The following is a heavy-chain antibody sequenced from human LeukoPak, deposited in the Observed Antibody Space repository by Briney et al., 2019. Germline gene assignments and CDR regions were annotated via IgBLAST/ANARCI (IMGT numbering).Heavy chain of an antibody. D-gene: IGHD3-22*01. CDR1: GFTFSSYG. J-gene: IGHJ4*02. V-gene: IGHV3-33*01. CDR2: IWYDGSNK. CDR3: ARDRRLIAPGDY. Sequence: GGSLRLSCAGSGFTFSSYGMHWVRQAPGKGLEWVAVIWYDGSNKYYADSVKGRFTISRDNSKNTLYLQMNSLRAGDTAVYYCARDRRLIAPGDYWGQGTLVTVSS.